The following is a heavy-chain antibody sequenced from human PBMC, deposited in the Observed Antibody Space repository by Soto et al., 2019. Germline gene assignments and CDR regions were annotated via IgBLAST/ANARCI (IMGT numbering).Heavy chain of an antibody. D-gene: IGHD3-10*01. CDR2: INHSRST. Sequence: PSETLSLTCAVYGGSFNDHYWSWIRQPPGKGLEWIGEINHSRSTKYNPSLTSRVTISVDTSKNQFSLQLSSVTAADTAVYYCARGQLIWYGDLTPYYRDMDIWGQGTTVTAP. V-gene: IGHV4-34*01. CDR3: ARGQLIWYGDLTPYYRDMDI. J-gene: IGHJ6*02. CDR1: GGSFNDHY.